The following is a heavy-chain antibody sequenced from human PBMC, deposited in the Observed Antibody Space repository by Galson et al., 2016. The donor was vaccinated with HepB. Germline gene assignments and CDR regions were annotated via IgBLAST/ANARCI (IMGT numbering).Heavy chain of an antibody. J-gene: IGHJ5*02. Sequence: CAISGDSVSNNSAAWNWIRQSPSRGLEWLGRTYYRSKWYNDYALSVKSRITINPDTSKNQFSLQLNSVTPEDTAVYYCAREDVVVVPERDWFDPWGQGTLVTVSS. D-gene: IGHD2-15*01. CDR3: AREDVVVVPERDWFDP. CDR2: TYYRSKWYN. CDR1: GDSVSNNSAA. V-gene: IGHV6-1*01.